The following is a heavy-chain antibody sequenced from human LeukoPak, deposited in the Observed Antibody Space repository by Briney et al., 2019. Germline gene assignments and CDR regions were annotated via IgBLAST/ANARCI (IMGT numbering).Heavy chain of an antibody. CDR1: GGSISSSSYY. Sequence: SETLSLTCTVSGGSISSSSYYWGWIRQPPGKGLEWIGSIYYSGSTYYNPSLKSRVTISVDTSKNQFSLKLSSVTAADTAVYYWARAVGYCSSTSCPPPPDFDYWGQGTLVTVSS. D-gene: IGHD2-2*03. J-gene: IGHJ4*02. CDR3: ARAVGYCSSTSCPPPPDFDY. V-gene: IGHV4-39*07. CDR2: IYYSGST.